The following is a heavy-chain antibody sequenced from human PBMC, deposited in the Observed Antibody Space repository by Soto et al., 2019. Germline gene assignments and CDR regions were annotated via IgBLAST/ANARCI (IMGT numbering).Heavy chain of an antibody. Sequence: EVQLVESGGGLVQPGGSLRLSCAASGFTFSSYEMNWVRQAPGKGLEWVSHISSSGSNTFCPDSLKGRFTISRDNAKNALFLQMNSLGVEDTAVYYCVREAALDSFDQWGQGTLVTVSS. J-gene: IGHJ4*02. D-gene: IGHD1-1*01. CDR2: ISSSGSNT. CDR1: GFTFSSYE. CDR3: VREAALDSFDQ. V-gene: IGHV3-48*03.